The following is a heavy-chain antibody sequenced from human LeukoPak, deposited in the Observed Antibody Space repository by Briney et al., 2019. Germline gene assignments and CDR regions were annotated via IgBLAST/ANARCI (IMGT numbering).Heavy chain of an antibody. Sequence: PGGSLRPSCAAPGLTFRGYAWSGFRQAPGKGLGGVSPISGSGGSTYYADSVKGRFTISRDNSKNTLYLQMNSLRAEDTAVYYCANSPLGWAGVFDYWGQGTLVTVSS. CDR1: GLTFRGYA. V-gene: IGHV3-23*01. D-gene: IGHD2-15*01. CDR3: ANSPLGWAGVFDY. J-gene: IGHJ4*02. CDR2: ISGSGGST.